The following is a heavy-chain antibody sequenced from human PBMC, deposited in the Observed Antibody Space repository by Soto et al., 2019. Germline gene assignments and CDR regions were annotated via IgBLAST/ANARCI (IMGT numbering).Heavy chain of an antibody. V-gene: IGHV3-23*01. CDR2: ISGSGGST. CDR3: AKAGSWYFGSYYFDY. J-gene: IGHJ4*01. D-gene: IGHD6-13*01. CDR1: GFTFSSYA. Sequence: GGSLRLSCAASGFTFSSYAMSWVRQAPGKGLEWVSAISGSGGSTYYADSVKGRFTISRDNSKNTLYLQMNSLRAEDTAVYYCAKAGSWYFGSYYFDYGGQEPWSPSPQ.